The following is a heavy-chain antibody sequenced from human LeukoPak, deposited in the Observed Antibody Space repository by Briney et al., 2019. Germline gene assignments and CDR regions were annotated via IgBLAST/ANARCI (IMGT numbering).Heavy chain of an antibody. CDR2: INHSAST. CDR1: GGSFSGYY. D-gene: IGHD6-19*01. J-gene: IGHJ6*03. CDR3: ARDLSRPVAGITSYMDV. Sequence: SETLSLTCAVYGGSFSGYYCSWIRQPPGKGLEWVGEINHSASTNYNPSLKSRVTISVYTSKNQFSLKLSSVTAADTAVYYCARDLSRPVAGITSYMDVWGKGTTVTVSS. V-gene: IGHV4-34*01.